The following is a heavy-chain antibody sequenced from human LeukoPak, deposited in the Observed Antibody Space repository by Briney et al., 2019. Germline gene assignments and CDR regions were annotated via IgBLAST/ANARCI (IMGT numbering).Heavy chain of an antibody. V-gene: IGHV4-30-4*01. CDR1: GGSISSGDYY. D-gene: IGHD3-10*01. J-gene: IGHJ3*02. Sequence: SETLSLTCTVSGGSISSGDYYWSWIRQPPGKGLEWIGYIYYSGSTYYNPSLKSRVTISVDTSKNQFSLKLSSVTAADTAVYYCARDRAPMVRGVIHYAFDIWGQGTMVTVSS. CDR3: ARDRAPMVRGVIHYAFDI. CDR2: IYYSGST.